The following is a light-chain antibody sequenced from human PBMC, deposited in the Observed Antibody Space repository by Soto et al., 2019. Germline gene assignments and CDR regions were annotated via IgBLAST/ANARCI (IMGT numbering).Light chain of an antibody. Sequence: DIQMTQSPSSLSASVGERVTITFRSSKSISSYLNWYKQKTGKAPKLLIYAESSLQSGVPSRVRGSGSGTDLNLTINRLKSEDFAIYYCQTYNNWTLTFGGGTKVDIK. J-gene: IGKJ4*01. V-gene: IGKV1-39*01. CDR3: QTYNNWTLT. CDR1: KSISSY. CDR2: AES.